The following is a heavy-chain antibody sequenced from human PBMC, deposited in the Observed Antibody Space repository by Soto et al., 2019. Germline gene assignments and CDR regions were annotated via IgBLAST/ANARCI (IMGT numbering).Heavy chain of an antibody. Sequence: ESGGGVVQPGRSLRLSCAASGFTFSSYGMHWVRQAPGKGLEWVAVISYDGSNKYYADSVKGRFTISRDNSKNTLYLQMNSLRAEDTAVYYCAKDLLMGVGFDIWGQGTMVTVSS. CDR2: ISYDGSNK. CDR3: AKDLLMGVGFDI. J-gene: IGHJ3*02. CDR1: GFTFSSYG. D-gene: IGHD3-16*01. V-gene: IGHV3-30*18.